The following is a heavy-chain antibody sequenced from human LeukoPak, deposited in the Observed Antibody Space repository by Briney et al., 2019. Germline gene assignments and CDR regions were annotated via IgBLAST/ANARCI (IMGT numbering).Heavy chain of an antibody. V-gene: IGHV3-48*03. D-gene: IGHD3-22*01. J-gene: IGHJ4*02. CDR3: ARDNYDSSGPYYFDY. CDR1: GFTFSTYE. CDR2: ISSSGSTI. Sequence: GGSLRLSCAASGFTFSTYEMTWVCQSPGKGLEWVSYISSSGSTIYYADSVKGRFTISRDNARNSLYLQMNSLRAEDTAVYYCARDNYDSSGPYYFDYWGQGTLVTVSS.